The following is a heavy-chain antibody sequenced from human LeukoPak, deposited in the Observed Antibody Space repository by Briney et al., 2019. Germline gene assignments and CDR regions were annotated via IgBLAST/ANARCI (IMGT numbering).Heavy chain of an antibody. D-gene: IGHD3-3*01. Sequence: PSETLSLTCTVSGGSISSSSYYWGWIRQPPGKGLEWIGSIYYSGSTYYNPSLKSRVTISVDTSKNQFSLKLSSVTAADTAVYYCARVPGRVVGVVISPFDYWGQGTLVPVSS. CDR2: IYYSGST. CDR3: ARVPGRVVGVVISPFDY. J-gene: IGHJ4*02. V-gene: IGHV4-39*01. CDR1: GGSISSSSYY.